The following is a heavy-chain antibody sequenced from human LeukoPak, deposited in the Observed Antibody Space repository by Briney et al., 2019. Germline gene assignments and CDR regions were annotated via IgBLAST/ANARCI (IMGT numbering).Heavy chain of an antibody. Sequence: GASVKVSCKASGYSFTYRYLHWVRQAPGQGLEWMGWINPNSGGTNYAQKFQGRVTMTRDTSISTAYMELSRLRSDDTAVYYCARDRDHSSSWYLGYWGQGTLVTVSS. J-gene: IGHJ4*02. CDR3: ARDRDHSSSWYLGY. CDR1: GYSFTYRY. D-gene: IGHD6-13*01. V-gene: IGHV1-2*02. CDR2: INPNSGGT.